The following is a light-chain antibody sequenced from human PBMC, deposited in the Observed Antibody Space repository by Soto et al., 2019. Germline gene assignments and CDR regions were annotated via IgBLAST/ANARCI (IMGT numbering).Light chain of an antibody. J-gene: IGKJ2*01. V-gene: IGKV4-1*01. CDR1: QSVLHSTNNKNY. CDR2: WAS. Sequence: DNVITQSPDSLAVSLGERATINCKSSQSVLHSTNNKNYLAWYQQKPGQPPKLLIYWASTRESGVPDRFSGGGSGTDFTLTISSLQAEDVAVYYCQQYYDTPYTFGQGTKLEIK. CDR3: QQYYDTPYT.